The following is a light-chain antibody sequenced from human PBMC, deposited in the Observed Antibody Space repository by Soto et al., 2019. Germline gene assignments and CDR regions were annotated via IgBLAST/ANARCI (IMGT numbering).Light chain of an antibody. J-gene: IGKJ2*01. CDR3: QQYNSYSALYT. CDR1: QSISSW. Sequence: DIQMTQSPSTLSASVGDRVTITCRASQSISSWLAWYQQKPGKAPKLLIYDASRLESGVPSRFSGSGSGTEFTLTIRSRQPDDFATYYCQQYNSYSALYTVGQGT. CDR2: DAS. V-gene: IGKV1-5*01.